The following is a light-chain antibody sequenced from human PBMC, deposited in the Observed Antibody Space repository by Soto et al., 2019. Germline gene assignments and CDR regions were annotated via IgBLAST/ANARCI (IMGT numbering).Light chain of an antibody. CDR3: SSYTSSSTYV. J-gene: IGLJ1*01. V-gene: IGLV2-14*01. CDR2: DVS. Sequence: QSALTQPASVSGSPGQSITISCTGTSSDVGGYNYVSWYQQHPGKAPKLMIYDVSNRPSGVFNRFSGSKSGNTASLTISGLQAEDEADYYCSSYTSSSTYVFGNGTRSPS. CDR1: SSDVGGYNY.